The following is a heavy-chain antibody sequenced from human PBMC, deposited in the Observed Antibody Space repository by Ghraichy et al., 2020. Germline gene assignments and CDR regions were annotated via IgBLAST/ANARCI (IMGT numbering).Heavy chain of an antibody. D-gene: IGHD2-2*01. CDR1: GFIFSSYG. CDR3: AKDYCRSTSCLRGIYYYYYMDV. J-gene: IGHJ6*03. CDR2: IRYDGSNK. Sequence: GGSLRLSCAASGFIFSSYGMHWVRQAPGKGLEWMAFIRYDGSNKYYADSVKGRFTISRDNSKNTLYLQMNSLRAEDTAVYYCAKDYCRSTSCLRGIYYYYYMDVWGKGTTVTVSS. V-gene: IGHV3-30*02.